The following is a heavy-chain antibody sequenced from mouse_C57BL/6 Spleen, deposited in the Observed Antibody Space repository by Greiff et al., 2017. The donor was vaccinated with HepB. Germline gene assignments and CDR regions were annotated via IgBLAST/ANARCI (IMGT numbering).Heavy chain of an antibody. Sequence: QVQLQQPGAELVKPGASVKVSCKASGYTFTSYWMHWVKQRPGQGLEWIGRIHPSDSDTNYNQKFKGEATLTVDKSSSTAYMQLSSLTSEDSAVYYCAIAIYYDYGTVAWFAYWGQGTLVTVSA. CDR3: AIAIYYDYGTVAWFAY. D-gene: IGHD2-4*01. CDR2: IHPSDSDT. CDR1: GYTFTSYW. V-gene: IGHV1-74*01. J-gene: IGHJ3*01.